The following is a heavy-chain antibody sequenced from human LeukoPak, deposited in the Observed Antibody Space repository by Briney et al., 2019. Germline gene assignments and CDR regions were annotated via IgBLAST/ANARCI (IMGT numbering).Heavy chain of an antibody. V-gene: IGHV3-48*04. J-gene: IGHJ4*02. CDR3: AGVGTSGWTSAY. Sequence: GGSLRLSCAASGFTFSSYSINWVRQAPGERLGWLSYISSSSRTISYADSLKGRFTVSRDNAKKSLDLQMNSPRVENTTVYYCAGVGTSGWTSAYWGQGTRVTVSS. CDR2: ISSSSRTI. D-gene: IGHD6-19*01. CDR1: GFTFSSYS.